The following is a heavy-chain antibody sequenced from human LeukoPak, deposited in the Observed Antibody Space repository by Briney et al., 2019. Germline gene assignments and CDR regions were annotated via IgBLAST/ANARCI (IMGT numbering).Heavy chain of an antibody. V-gene: IGHV3-15*01. J-gene: IGHJ4*02. CDR3: TGVSRSSWYDY. Sequence: KPGGPLRLPCAPSGFLFNNAGMSGVPKAPGKGREGVGRIKSKTDGGTPDYAAPVKGRFTISRDDSKNTLYLQMNSLKTEDTAVYYCTGVSRSSWYDYWGQGTLVTVSS. CDR1: GFLFNNAG. CDR2: IKSKTDGGTP. D-gene: IGHD6-13*01.